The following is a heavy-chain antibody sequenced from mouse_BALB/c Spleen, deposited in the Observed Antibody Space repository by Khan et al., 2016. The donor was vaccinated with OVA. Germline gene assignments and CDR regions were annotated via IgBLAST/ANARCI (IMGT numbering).Heavy chain of an antibody. CDR3: ARGNYCGSNTWFVY. J-gene: IGHJ3*01. CDR2: INTNTGEP. CDR1: GYTFTNYG. V-gene: IGHV9-3*02. Sequence: QIQLVQSGPELKKPGETVKISCKASGYTFTNYGMNWVKQAPGKGLKWMGWINTNTGEPTYAEEFKGRFAFSLETSASTAYLQINNLKNEDTATYFCARGNYCGSNTWFVYWGQGTLVTVSA. D-gene: IGHD1-1*01.